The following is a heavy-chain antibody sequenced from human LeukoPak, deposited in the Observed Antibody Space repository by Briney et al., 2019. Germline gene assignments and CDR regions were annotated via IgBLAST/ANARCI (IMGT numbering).Heavy chain of an antibody. V-gene: IGHV3-7*01. Sequence: PGGSLRLSCAASGFTFSSYWMSWVRQAPGKGLEWVANIKQDGSEKYYVDSVKGRFTISRDNAKNSLYLQMNSLRAEDTAVYYCARERRDGYKYYFDYWGQGTLVTVSS. CDR2: IKQDGSEK. J-gene: IGHJ4*02. CDR3: ARERRDGYKYYFDY. CDR1: GFTFSSYW. D-gene: IGHD5-24*01.